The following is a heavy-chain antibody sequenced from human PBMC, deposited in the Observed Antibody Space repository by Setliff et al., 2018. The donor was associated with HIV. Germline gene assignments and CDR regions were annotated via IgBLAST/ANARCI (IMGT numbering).Heavy chain of an antibody. Sequence: ASVKVSCKASGGIFMNSAFNWVRQARGQGLEWMGSIIPIFGTGNYAQKFQGRVTITADESTSTAYMELRGLRSEDTALYYCATGRHYYDSSDYPANPFDVWGQGTLVTVSS. V-gene: IGHV1-69*13. D-gene: IGHD3-22*01. CDR2: IIPIFGTG. J-gene: IGHJ3*01. CDR3: ATGRHYYDSSDYPANPFDV. CDR1: GGIFMNSA.